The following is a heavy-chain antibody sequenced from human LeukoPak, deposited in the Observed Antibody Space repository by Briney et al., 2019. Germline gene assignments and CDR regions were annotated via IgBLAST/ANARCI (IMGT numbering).Heavy chain of an antibody. CDR2: IYYSGST. V-gene: IGHV4-59*01. J-gene: IGHJ4*02. D-gene: IGHD4-23*01. CDR3: ASHPTLYGGNLVWYFDY. Sequence: SETLSLTCTVSGGSISSYYWSWIRRPPGKGLEWIGYIYYSGSTNYNPSLKSRVTISVDTSKNQFSLKLSSVTAADTAVYYCASHPTLYGGNLVWYFDYWGQGTLVTVSS. CDR1: GGSISSYY.